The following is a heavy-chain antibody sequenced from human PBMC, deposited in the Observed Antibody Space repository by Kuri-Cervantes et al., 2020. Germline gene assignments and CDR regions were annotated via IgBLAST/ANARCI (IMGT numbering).Heavy chain of an antibody. CDR2: ISGSGGST. CDR3: AKLVGRSSDSPGQC. J-gene: IGHJ1*01. V-gene: IGHV3-23*01. CDR1: GFTFSSYA. D-gene: IGHD6-19*01. Sequence: GESLKISCAASGFTFSSYAMSWVRQAPGKGLEWVSAISGSGGSTYYADSVKGRFTISRDNSKNTLHLQMNTLRAEDTAVYYCAKLVGRSSDSPGQCWGQGTLVTVSS.